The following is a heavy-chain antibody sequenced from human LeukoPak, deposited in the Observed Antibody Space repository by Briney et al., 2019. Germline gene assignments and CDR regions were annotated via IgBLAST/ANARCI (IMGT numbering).Heavy chain of an antibody. CDR1: GFTFSIYA. Sequence: PGGSLRLSCAASGFTFSIYAMSWVRQAPGKGLEWVSAISDSGDYTYYADSVKGRFTISRDNSKNTLYLHVNSLRAEDTAVYYCAKDTSIGKYCTSGVCSPFDYWGQGTLVTISS. CDR2: ISDSGDYT. V-gene: IGHV3-23*01. J-gene: IGHJ4*02. CDR3: AKDTSIGKYCTSGVCSPFDY. D-gene: IGHD2-8*01.